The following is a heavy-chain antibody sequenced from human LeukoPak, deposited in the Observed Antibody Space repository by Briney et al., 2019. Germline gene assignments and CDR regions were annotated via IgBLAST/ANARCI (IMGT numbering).Heavy chain of an antibody. CDR1: GFTFSSYE. CDR3: AKDRCSDGIGCFYYYMDV. CDR2: ISSSGSTI. J-gene: IGHJ6*03. Sequence: GGSLRLSCAASGFTFSSYEMNWVRQAPGKGLEWVSYISSSGSTIYYADSVKGRFTISRDNAKNSLYLQMNSLRAEDTAVYYCAKDRCSDGIGCFYYYMDVWGKGTTVTISS. D-gene: IGHD2-15*01. V-gene: IGHV3-48*03.